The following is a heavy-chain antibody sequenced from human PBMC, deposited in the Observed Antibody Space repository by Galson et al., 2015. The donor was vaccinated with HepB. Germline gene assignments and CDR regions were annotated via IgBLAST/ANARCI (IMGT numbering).Heavy chain of an antibody. CDR2: INAGNGNT. D-gene: IGHD1-26*01. J-gene: IGHJ4*02. V-gene: IGHV1-3*01. Sequence: SVKVSCKASGYTFTSYAMHWVRQAPGQRLEWMGWINAGNGNTKYSQKFQGRVTITRDTSASTAYMELSSLRSEDMAVYYCARDLRGGSYRRLDYWGQGTLVTVSS. CDR3: ARDLRGGSYRRLDY. CDR1: GYTFTSYA.